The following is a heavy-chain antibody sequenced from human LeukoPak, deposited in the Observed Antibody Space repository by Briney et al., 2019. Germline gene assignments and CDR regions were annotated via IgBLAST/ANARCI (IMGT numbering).Heavy chain of an antibody. Sequence: ASVKVSCKASGYTFTSYYMHWVRQAPGQGLKRMGIINPSGGSTSYAQKFQGRLTMTRDMSTSTVYMELSSLRSEDTAVYYCARNPPTTNWNYADYWGQGTLVTVSS. CDR3: ARNPPTTNWNYADY. CDR1: GYTFTSYY. J-gene: IGHJ4*02. V-gene: IGHV1-46*01. D-gene: IGHD1-20*01. CDR2: INPSGGST.